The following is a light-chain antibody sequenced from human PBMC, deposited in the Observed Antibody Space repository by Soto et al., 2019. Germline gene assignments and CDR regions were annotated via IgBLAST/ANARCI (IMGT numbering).Light chain of an antibody. V-gene: IGLV2-11*01. Sequence: QSALTQPRSVSGSPGQSVTISCTGTSTDVGSYSYVSWYQQDPGKAPKLLIYDVSERPSGVPDRFSGSKSDNTASLTISGLQAEDEGDYYCASYAGSYTFVVFGGGTKRTVL. J-gene: IGLJ2*01. CDR2: DVS. CDR1: STDVGSYSY. CDR3: ASYAGSYTFVV.